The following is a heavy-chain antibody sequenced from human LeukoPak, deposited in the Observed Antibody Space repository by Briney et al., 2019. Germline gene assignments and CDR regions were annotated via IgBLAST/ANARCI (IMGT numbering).Heavy chain of an antibody. CDR2: ISSNGRST. Sequence: GGSLRLSCAASGFTFSSYAIHWVRQAPGKGLEYVSAISSNGRSTFYANSVKGRFIVSRDNAKNSLYLQMNSLRAEDTAVYYCAREGEEWLVPHLDYWGQGTLVTVSS. D-gene: IGHD6-19*01. V-gene: IGHV3-64*01. J-gene: IGHJ4*02. CDR1: GFTFSSYA. CDR3: AREGEEWLVPHLDY.